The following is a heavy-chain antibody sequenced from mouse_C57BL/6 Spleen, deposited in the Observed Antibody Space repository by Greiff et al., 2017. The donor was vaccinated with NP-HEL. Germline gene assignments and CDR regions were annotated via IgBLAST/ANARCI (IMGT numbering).Heavy chain of an antibody. CDR2: IHPSDSDT. D-gene: IGHD1-1*01. Sequence: QVQLQQPGAELVKPGASVKVSCKASGYTFTSYWMHWVKQRPGQGLEWIGRIHPSDSDTNYNQKFKGKATLTVDKSSSTAYMQLSSLTSKDSAVYYGAKIFYYYGSSYWYFDVWGTGTTVTVSS. V-gene: IGHV1-74*01. CDR1: GYTFTSYW. CDR3: AKIFYYYGSSYWYFDV. J-gene: IGHJ1*03.